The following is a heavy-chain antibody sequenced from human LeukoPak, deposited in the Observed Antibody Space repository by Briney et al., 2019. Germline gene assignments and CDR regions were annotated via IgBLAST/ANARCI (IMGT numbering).Heavy chain of an antibody. CDR3: ARDRCWELRTHAFDI. CDR2: ISSSSSTI. D-gene: IGHD1-26*01. CDR1: GFTFSSYA. V-gene: IGHV3-48*01. Sequence: SGGSLRLACADSGFTFSSYAMSWVRQAPGKGLEGVSAISSSSSTIYYADSVKGRFTISRDNAKNSLYLQMNSLRAEDTAVYYCARDRCWELRTHAFDIWGQGTMVTVSS. J-gene: IGHJ3*02.